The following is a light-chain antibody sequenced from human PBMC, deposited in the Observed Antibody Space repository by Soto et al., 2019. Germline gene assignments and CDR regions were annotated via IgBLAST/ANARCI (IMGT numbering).Light chain of an antibody. CDR1: SSDVGGYNY. CDR3: SSYTSSSTPYV. Sequence: QSALTQPASVSGSPGQSITISCTGTSSDVGGYNYVSWYQQHPGKAPKLMNYEVSNRPSGVSNRFSGSKSGNTASLTISGLQAEDEDDYYCSSYTSSSTPYVFGTGTKVTV. V-gene: IGLV2-14*01. CDR2: EVS. J-gene: IGLJ1*01.